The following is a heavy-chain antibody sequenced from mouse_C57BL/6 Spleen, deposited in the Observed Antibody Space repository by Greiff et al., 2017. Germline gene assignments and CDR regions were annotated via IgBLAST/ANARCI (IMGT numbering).Heavy chain of an antibody. J-gene: IGHJ2*01. Sequence: VQLQQSGPELVKPGASVKISCKASGYTFTDYYINWVKQRPGQGLEWIGEIYPGSGNTKYNEKFKGKATLTVDTASSTAYMQLSSLTSEDSAVYFCAGEGDWDDYFDYWGQGTTLTVSS. CDR1: GYTFTDYY. D-gene: IGHD4-1*01. CDR3: AGEGDWDDYFDY. V-gene: IGHV1-84*01. CDR2: IYPGSGNT.